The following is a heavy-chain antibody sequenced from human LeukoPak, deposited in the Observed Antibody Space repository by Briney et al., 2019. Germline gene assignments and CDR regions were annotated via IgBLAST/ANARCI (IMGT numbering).Heavy chain of an antibody. D-gene: IGHD4-17*01. Sequence: GGSLRLSCAASGFTFSSYEMNWVRQAPGKGLEWVAVISYDGSNKYYADSVKGRFTISRDNSKNTLYLQMNSLRAEDTAVYYCAKVGDIGDYDAYYYGMDVWGQGTTVTVSS. CDR3: AKVGDIGDYDAYYYGMDV. V-gene: IGHV3-30*18. J-gene: IGHJ6*02. CDR1: GFTFSSYE. CDR2: ISYDGSNK.